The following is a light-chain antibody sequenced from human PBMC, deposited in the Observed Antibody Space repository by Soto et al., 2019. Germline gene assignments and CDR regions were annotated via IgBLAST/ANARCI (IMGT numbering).Light chain of an antibody. Sequence: QSALTQPPSASGTPGQRVTISCSGSSSNIGSNYVYWYQQLPGTAPKLLIYRNNQRPSGVPDRFSGSKSGTSASLAISGLWSEDEADYYCAAWDDSLSVFYVFGTGTKVTVL. V-gene: IGLV1-47*03. CDR2: RNN. CDR3: AAWDDSLSVFYV. J-gene: IGLJ1*01. CDR1: SSNIGSNY.